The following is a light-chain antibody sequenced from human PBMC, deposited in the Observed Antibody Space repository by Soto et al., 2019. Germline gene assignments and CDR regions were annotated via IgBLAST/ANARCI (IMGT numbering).Light chain of an antibody. CDR3: SSYTTSSTWV. Sequence: QSVLTQPASVSGSPGQSITISCTGTSSDVGGYNYVSWYQQHPGKAPKLIIYEVSNRPSGVSHRFSGSKSGNTASLTISGLQAEDEADYYCSSYTTSSTWVFGGGTKLTVL. CDR1: SSDVGGYNY. CDR2: EVS. V-gene: IGLV2-14*01. J-gene: IGLJ3*02.